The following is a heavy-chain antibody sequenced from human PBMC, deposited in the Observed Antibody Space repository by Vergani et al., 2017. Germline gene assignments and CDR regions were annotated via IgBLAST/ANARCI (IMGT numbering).Heavy chain of an antibody. J-gene: IGHJ5*02. CDR3: ASDTHSEQRADR. Sequence: QVQLQESGPGLVKSSETLSLTCSVSFDSIRNLYCNWIRPPPGKGLEWIGSIHYSENTNYNPSLKTRVTSSVDTSKNQFSLTLTSVTAADTAVYYCASDTHSEQRADRWGQGILVTVTS. V-gene: IGHV4-59*11. CDR1: FDSIRNLY. CDR2: IHYSENT. D-gene: IGHD1/OR15-1a*01.